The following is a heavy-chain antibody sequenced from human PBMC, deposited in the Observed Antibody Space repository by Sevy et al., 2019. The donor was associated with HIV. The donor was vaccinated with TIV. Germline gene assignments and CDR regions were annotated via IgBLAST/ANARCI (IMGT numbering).Heavy chain of an antibody. CDR2: ISPKSGDT. J-gene: IGHJ3*02. CDR3: VRVSITAPKTLLSFDI. CDR1: GYIFSDYN. Sequence: ASVKVSCKSTGYIFSDYNMHWVRQAPGQWLEWMALISPKSGDTIYAQRFRGRVSMTRDTSMSTAYMELSGLTSDDTAVYYCVRVSITAPKTLLSFDIWGQGTMVTVSS. D-gene: IGHD6-13*01. V-gene: IGHV1-2*06.